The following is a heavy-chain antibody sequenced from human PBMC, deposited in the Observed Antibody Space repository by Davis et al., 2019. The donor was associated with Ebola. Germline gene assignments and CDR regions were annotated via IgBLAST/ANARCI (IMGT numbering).Heavy chain of an antibody. CDR1: GFTFSSYS. V-gene: IGHV3-74*01. D-gene: IGHD3-22*01. CDR3: ARPTLYYYDSSGLTT. CDR2: INSDGSST. Sequence: PGGSLRLSCAASGFTFSSYSMNWVRQAPGKGLVWVSRINSDGSSTSYADSVKGRFTISRDNAKNTLYLQMNSLRAEDTAVYYCARPTLYYYDSSGLTTWGQGTLVTVSS. J-gene: IGHJ5*02.